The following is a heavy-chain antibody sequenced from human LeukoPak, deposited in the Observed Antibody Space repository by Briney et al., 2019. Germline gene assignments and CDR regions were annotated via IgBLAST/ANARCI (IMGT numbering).Heavy chain of an antibody. V-gene: IGHV4-34*01. CDR2: INHSGST. Sequence: SETLSLTCAVYGGSFSGYYWSWIRQPPGKGLEWIGEINHSGSTNYNPSLKSRVTISVDTSKNQFSLKLSSVTAADTAVYYCARRAITMVRGVIITFHTSYYFDYWGQGTLVTVSS. D-gene: IGHD3-10*01. J-gene: IGHJ4*02. CDR3: ARRAITMVRGVIITFHTSYYFDY. CDR1: GGSFSGYY.